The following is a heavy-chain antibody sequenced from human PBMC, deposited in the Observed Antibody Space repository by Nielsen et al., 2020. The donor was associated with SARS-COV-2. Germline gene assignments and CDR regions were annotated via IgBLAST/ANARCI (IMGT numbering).Heavy chain of an antibody. Sequence: GESLKISCAASGFTFSDYYMSWIRQAPGKGMEWVSYSSGPGNTIFYADSVAGRFTISRDNSKNSLSLQMDGLRADDTAVYYCARIRGAALDWWGQGTLVTVSS. D-gene: IGHD2-15*01. CDR1: GFTFSDYY. CDR3: ARIRGAALDW. CDR2: SSGPGNTI. V-gene: IGHV3-11*01. J-gene: IGHJ4*02.